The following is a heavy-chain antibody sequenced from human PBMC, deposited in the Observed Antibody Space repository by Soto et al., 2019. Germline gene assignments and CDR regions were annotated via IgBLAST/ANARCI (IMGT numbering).Heavy chain of an antibody. Sequence: HLQLRESGPGLVKPSETLSLTCNVSGGSITEFSNSWVWVRQPPGKGLEWIATVYLSGATYYNPSLKSRITTSVEASTNQFSLRLASVTAADTSVFFCASGSSSYNAAFHVWGQGTLVTVSS. J-gene: IGHJ3*01. V-gene: IGHV4-39*01. CDR2: VYLSGAT. CDR1: GGSITEFSNS. D-gene: IGHD6-6*01. CDR3: ASGSSSYNAAFHV.